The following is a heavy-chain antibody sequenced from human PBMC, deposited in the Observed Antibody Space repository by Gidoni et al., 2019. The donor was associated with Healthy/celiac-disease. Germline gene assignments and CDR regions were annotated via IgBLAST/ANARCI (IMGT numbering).Heavy chain of an antibody. CDR3: ATRPPCSGDICFGLGY. Sequence: VQLLESGGTLVQPGGSLRLSCVASGFTGLTFGTYSISWVRQAPGRGLEWISILRGGGTITHYADSVKGRFTISGDSSKNTVFLQMESLRADDAAIYYCATRPPCSGDICFGLGYWGRGTLVTVSS. J-gene: IGHJ4*01. CDR2: LRGGGTIT. CDR1: GFTGLTFGTYS. V-gene: IGHV3-23*01. D-gene: IGHD3-10*01.